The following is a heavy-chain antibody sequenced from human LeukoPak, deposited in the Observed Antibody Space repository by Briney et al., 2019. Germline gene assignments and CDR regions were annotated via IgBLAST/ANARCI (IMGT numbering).Heavy chain of an antibody. J-gene: IGHJ4*02. CDR3: ARDPERYLRTGKFDY. V-gene: IGHV3-21*01. CDR2: INSYSSHI. CDR1: GFTFSTSA. D-gene: IGHD5/OR15-5a*01. Sequence: PGGSLRLSCAASGFTFSTSAMNWVRQVPGKGLEWVSSINSYSSHIYYAASVRGRFTVSRDNARNSVFLQMKSLTAEDTAVYYCARDPERYLRTGKFDYWGQGTLVTVSS.